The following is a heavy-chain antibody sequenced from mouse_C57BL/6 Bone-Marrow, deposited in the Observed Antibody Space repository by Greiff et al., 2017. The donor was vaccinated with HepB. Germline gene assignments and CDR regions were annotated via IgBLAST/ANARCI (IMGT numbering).Heavy chain of an antibody. CDR1: GYTFTSYW. J-gene: IGHJ2*01. CDR3: ARPHYGSSSYYFDY. V-gene: IGHV1-50*01. D-gene: IGHD1-1*01. Sequence: VQLQQSGAELVKPGASVKLSCKASGYTFTSYWMQWVKQRPGQGLEWIGEIDPSDSYTNYTQKFKGKATLTVDTSSSTAYMQLSSLTSEDSAVYYCARPHYGSSSYYFDYWGQGTTLTVSS. CDR2: IDPSDSYT.